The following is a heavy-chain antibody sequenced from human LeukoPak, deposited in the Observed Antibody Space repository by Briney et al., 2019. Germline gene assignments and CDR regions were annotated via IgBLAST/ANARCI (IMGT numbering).Heavy chain of an antibody. Sequence: QPGGSLRLSCAASGFTFSSYEMNWVRQAPGKGLEWVSYISCSGSTIYYADSVKGRFTISRDNAKNSLYLQMNSLRAEDTAVYYCARDHVDTAMVCFDYWGQGTLVTVSS. CDR3: ARDHVDTAMVCFDY. D-gene: IGHD5-18*01. CDR2: ISCSGSTI. CDR1: GFTFSSYE. J-gene: IGHJ4*02. V-gene: IGHV3-48*03.